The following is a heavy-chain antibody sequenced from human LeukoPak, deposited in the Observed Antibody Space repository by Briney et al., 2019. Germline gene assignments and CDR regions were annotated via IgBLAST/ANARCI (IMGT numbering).Heavy chain of an antibody. J-gene: IGHJ4*02. V-gene: IGHV3-7*01. Sequence: GGSLRLSCAASGFTFSSSWMTWVRQAPGKGLEWVAHIKEDGSQTYYVDSVKGRFTISRDNAKNSLYLQMNSLRAEDTAVYYCVKGRGWHLFDYWGQGTLVTVSS. CDR1: GFTFSSSW. CDR2: IKEDGSQT. D-gene: IGHD5-24*01. CDR3: VKGRGWHLFDY.